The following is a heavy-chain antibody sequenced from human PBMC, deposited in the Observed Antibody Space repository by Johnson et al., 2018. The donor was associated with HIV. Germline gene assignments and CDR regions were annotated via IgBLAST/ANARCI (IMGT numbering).Heavy chain of an antibody. CDR1: GFSLGAYA. CDR2: ISYDGTDK. V-gene: IGHV3-30*04. CDR3: AREQATLFFRASGAAFNI. Sequence: QVQLVESGGGVVQPGRSLRLSCVASGFSLGAYAIHWVRQAPGKGLEWVALISYDGTDKFYATSVKGRFPVSRDNSNNILFLQMSSLRSDDTAVYFCAREQATLFFRASGAAFNIWGQGTTVTVSS. D-gene: IGHD3-3*01. J-gene: IGHJ3*02.